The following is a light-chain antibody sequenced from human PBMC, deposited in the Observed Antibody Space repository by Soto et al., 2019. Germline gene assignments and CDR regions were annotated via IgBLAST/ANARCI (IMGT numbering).Light chain of an antibody. CDR1: SSNIGTNT. J-gene: IGLJ2*01. Sequence: QSVLTQPPSASGTPGQRVTISCSGSSSNIGTNTVNWYQQLPGTAPKLLIYSNNQRPSGVPDRFSGPKSGTSASLAISGLPSEEEADYYCAAWDDSLNGVLFGGGTKLTVL. CDR3: AAWDDSLNGVL. CDR2: SNN. V-gene: IGLV1-44*01.